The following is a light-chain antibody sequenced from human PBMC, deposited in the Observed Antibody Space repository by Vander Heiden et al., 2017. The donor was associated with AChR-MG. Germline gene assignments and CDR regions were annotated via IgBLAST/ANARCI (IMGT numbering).Light chain of an antibody. CDR2: WAS. Sequence: DIVMTQSPDSLAVSLGESATITCKSSQSVLYSSNNKSYLAWYQQKPGQPPKLLIYWASTRESGVPDRFSGSGSGTDFTLTISSLQAEDVAVYYCQQYYSTPLTFGGGTKVEIK. J-gene: IGKJ4*01. CDR1: QSVLYSSNNKSY. CDR3: QQYYSTPLT. V-gene: IGKV4-1*01.